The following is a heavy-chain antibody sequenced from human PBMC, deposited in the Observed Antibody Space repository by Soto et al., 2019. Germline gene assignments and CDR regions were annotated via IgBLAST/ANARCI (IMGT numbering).Heavy chain of an antibody. V-gene: IGHV3-23*01. J-gene: IGHJ4*02. CDR1: GFTFSSYA. CDR3: AKDTYTFGSGVVVAAYR. D-gene: IGHD2-15*01. CDR2: ISGSGGST. Sequence: PGGSLRLACAASGFTFSSYAMSWVRQAPGKGLEWVSAISGSGGSTYYADSVKGRFTISRDNSKNTLYLQMNSLRAEDAAVYYCAKDTYTFGSGVVVAAYRWGQGTLVTSPQ.